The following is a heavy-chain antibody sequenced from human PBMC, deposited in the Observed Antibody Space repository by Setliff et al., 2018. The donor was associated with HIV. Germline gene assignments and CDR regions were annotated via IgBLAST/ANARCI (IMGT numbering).Heavy chain of an antibody. Sequence: SETLSLTCAVYGGSFSDYYWSWIRQPPGKGLEWIGEINHSGSTNYNPSLKSRVTISVDTSKNQFSLKLNSVTAADTAVYYCARERSLITVRRYFDNWGQGTLGTAPQ. CDR1: GGSFSDYY. CDR3: ARERSLITVRRYFDN. J-gene: IGHJ4*02. CDR2: INHSGST. D-gene: IGHD1-1*01. V-gene: IGHV4-34*01.